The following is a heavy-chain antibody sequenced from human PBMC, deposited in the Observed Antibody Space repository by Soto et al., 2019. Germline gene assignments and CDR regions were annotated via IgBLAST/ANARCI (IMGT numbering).Heavy chain of an antibody. J-gene: IGHJ5*02. CDR2: IYWNDDK. CDR3: AHRRRIGEVAYSAWFHP. Sequence: SGPTLVNPTQTLTLTCTFSGFSLSTGGVGVGWIRQPPGKALEWLAAIYWNDDKRYSSSLKNRLTITKDTSKNQVVLTMTNMDPVDTATYYCAHRRRIGEVAYSAWFHPWGEATLLTVSS. V-gene: IGHV2-5*01. D-gene: IGHD4-4*01. CDR1: GFSLSTGGVG.